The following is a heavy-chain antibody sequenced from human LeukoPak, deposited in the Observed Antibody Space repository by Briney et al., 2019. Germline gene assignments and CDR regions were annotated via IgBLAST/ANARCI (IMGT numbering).Heavy chain of an antibody. CDR3: ARSPTVITFYFDY. CDR1: GFTFSIYA. J-gene: IGHJ4*01. Sequence: GGSLRLSCAASGFTFSIYAMSWVRQAPGKGLEWVSAISGSGGSTYYADSVKGRFTISRDNAKNSLFLQLNSLRAEDTAIYYCARSPTVITFYFDYWGHGTLVTVSS. CDR2: ISGSGGST. D-gene: IGHD4-11*01. V-gene: IGHV3-23*01.